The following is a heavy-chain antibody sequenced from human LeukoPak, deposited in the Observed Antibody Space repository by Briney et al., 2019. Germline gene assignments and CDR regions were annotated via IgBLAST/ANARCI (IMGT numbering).Heavy chain of an antibody. D-gene: IGHD3-10*01. Sequence: ASVKVSCKTSGYTFPSHGIAWVRQTAGQGLEWLGWINPYNGNTYYAQKVQGTVTMTTDTSATTAYTELRSLRSDDTAVYYCARGNYGALDFWGQGTMVTVSS. CDR3: ARGNYGALDF. V-gene: IGHV1-18*01. J-gene: IGHJ3*01. CDR1: GYTFPSHG. CDR2: INPYNGNT.